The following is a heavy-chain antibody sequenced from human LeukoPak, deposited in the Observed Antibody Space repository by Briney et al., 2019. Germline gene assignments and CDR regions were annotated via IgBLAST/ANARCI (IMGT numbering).Heavy chain of an antibody. D-gene: IGHD5-18*01. CDR1: GGSFSGYY. V-gene: IGHV4-34*01. CDR3: AKEASRGYSFPYTPIEKPYYFDY. Sequence: SETLSLTCAVYGGSFSGYYWSWIRQPPGKGLEWIGEINHSGSTNYNPSLKGRVTISVDTSKNQFSLELSSVTAADTAVYYCAKEASRGYSFPYTPIEKPYYFDYWGQGTLVTVSS. CDR2: INHSGST. J-gene: IGHJ4*02.